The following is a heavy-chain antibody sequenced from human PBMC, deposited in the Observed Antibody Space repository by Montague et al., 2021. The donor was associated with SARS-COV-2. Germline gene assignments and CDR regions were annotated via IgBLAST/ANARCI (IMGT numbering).Heavy chain of an antibody. Sequence: SLRLSCAASGFTFSNACMRWVRQAPGKGLEWVCRINSKTDGGTTDYSAPVQCSFSISSADSKHTLYLQMHSLKTTDTAVYYCTPDYIHYYYGSGSLRAFDIWGQGTMVTVSS. J-gene: IGHJ3*02. CDR2: INSKTDGGTT. CDR1: GFTFSNAC. CDR3: TPDYIHYYYGSGSLRAFDI. V-gene: IGHV3-15*01. D-gene: IGHD3-10*01.